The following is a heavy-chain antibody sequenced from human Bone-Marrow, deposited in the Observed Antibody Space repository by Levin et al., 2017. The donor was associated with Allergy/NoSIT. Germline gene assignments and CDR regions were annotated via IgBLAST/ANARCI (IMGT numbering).Heavy chain of an antibody. CDR2: ISGSGSTT. Sequence: RAGGSLRLSCAASGFVFSTFAMSWVRQAPGKGLEWVSAISGSGSTTYYADSVKGRFTISRDNSKNTLFLEMNSLRADDTGVYFCAQDRHVAVSRFHIWGQGTTVIVSS. D-gene: IGHD3-16*01. CDR3: AQDRHVAVSRFHI. CDR1: GFVFSTFA. V-gene: IGHV3-23*01. J-gene: IGHJ3*02.